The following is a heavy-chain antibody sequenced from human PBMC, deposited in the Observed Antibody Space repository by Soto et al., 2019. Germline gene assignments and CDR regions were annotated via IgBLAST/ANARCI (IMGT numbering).Heavy chain of an antibody. CDR2: MNPNSGNT. CDR1: FTSYD. D-gene: IGHD6-19*01. CDR3: ARGPGSSDWRFSYYYMDV. J-gene: IGHJ6*02. Sequence: QVQLVQSGAEVKKPEASVKVSCTFTSYDINWVRQATGQGLEWMGWMNPNSGNTRYAQKFQGRVTMTRNTSNFTAYMELSSLRSEDTAVYYCARGPGSSDWRFSYYYMDVWGQGTTVTVSS. V-gene: IGHV1-8*01.